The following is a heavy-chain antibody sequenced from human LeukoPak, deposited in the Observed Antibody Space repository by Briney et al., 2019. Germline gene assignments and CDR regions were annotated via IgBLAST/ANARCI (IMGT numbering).Heavy chain of an antibody. Sequence: SETLSLTCAVYGGSFSGYYWSWIRQPPGKGLEWIGEINHSGSTNYNPSLKSRVTISVDTSKNQFSLKLSSVTAADTAVYYCARVDIVATRQLSFDIWGQGTMVTVSS. CDR2: INHSGST. CDR3: ARVDIVATRQLSFDI. V-gene: IGHV4-34*01. CDR1: GGSFSGYY. J-gene: IGHJ3*02. D-gene: IGHD5-12*01.